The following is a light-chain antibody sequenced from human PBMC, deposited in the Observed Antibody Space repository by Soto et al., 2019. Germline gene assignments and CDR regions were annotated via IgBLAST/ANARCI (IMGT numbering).Light chain of an antibody. V-gene: IGKV3-15*01. Sequence: EIVMTQSPATLSLSLGERATLSCRASKSISRNLAWYNQRPGQAPRLLIYAASTRVTGIPARFIGSGSGTDFTIIISGLQSEDFGVYFCQQYNNWTPRYTFGQGTKLEIK. J-gene: IGKJ2*01. CDR1: KSISRN. CDR2: AAS. CDR3: QQYNNWTPRYT.